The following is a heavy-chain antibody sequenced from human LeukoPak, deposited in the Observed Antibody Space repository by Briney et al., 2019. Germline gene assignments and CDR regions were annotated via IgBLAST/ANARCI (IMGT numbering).Heavy chain of an antibody. Sequence: SETLSLTCSVSGGSISPYYWSWIRQPPGKGLEWIGYIYYSGTTNYNPSLKSRVTISVDTSKNQFSLKLTSVTAGDTAVYYCARQAYSSGSYYFDYWGQGTLVTVSS. J-gene: IGHJ4*02. D-gene: IGHD3-22*01. CDR1: GGSISPYY. CDR2: IYYSGTT. V-gene: IGHV4-59*08. CDR3: ARQAYSSGSYYFDY.